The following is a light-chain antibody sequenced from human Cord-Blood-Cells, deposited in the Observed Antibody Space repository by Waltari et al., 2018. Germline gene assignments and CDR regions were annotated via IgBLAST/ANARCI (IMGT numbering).Light chain of an antibody. Sequence: EIVLTQSPGTLSLSPGDRATLSCRASQSVSSSYLAWYQQKHGQAPRLLIYGASSRATGIPDRFSGSGSGTDFTLTISRLEPEDFAVYYCQQYGSSPSLTFGGGTKVEIK. J-gene: IGKJ4*01. CDR1: QSVSSSY. CDR3: QQYGSSPSLT. V-gene: IGKV3-20*01. CDR2: GAS.